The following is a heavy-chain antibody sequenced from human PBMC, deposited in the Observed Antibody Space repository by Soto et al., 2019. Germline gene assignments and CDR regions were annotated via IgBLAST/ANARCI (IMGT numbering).Heavy chain of an antibody. J-gene: IGHJ4*02. CDR3: ARTRYDFWSGYGCYFDY. Sequence: SETLSLTCTVSGGSISSYYWSWIRQPPGKGLEWIGYIYYSGSTNYNPSLKSRVTISVDTSKNQFSLKLSSVTAADTAVYYCARTRYDFWSGYGCYFDYWGQGTLVTV. CDR2: IYYSGST. CDR1: GGSISSYY. V-gene: IGHV4-59*01. D-gene: IGHD3-3*01.